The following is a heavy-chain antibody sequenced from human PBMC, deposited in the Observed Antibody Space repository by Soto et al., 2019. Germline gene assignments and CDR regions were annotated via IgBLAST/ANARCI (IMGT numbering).Heavy chain of an antibody. CDR2: IYEIGST. J-gene: IGHJ4*02. CDR1: GGSISSSSCY. V-gene: IGHV4-39*01. Sequence: SETLSLTCTVSGGSISSSSCYWGWIRQPPGKGLEWIGSIYEIGSTYYNPSLNSRVTISVDTSKSQFSLKLSSVTAADTAVYYCARADNWNRYFDYWGQGTLVTVSS. D-gene: IGHD1-20*01. CDR3: ARADNWNRYFDY.